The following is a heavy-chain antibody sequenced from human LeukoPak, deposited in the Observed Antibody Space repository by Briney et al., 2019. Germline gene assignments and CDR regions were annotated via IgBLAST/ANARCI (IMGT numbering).Heavy chain of an antibody. D-gene: IGHD3-22*01. J-gene: IGHJ6*03. V-gene: IGHV3-23*01. CDR3: AKGGSDSSGYYSLYYYYYMDV. CDR1: GFTFSSYG. Sequence: GGSLRLSCAAYGFTFSSYGMSWVRQAPGKGLEWVSAISPSGRNTYYADSVKGRFIISRDNSKNMLYLQMSSLRAEDTAVYYCAKGGSDSSGYYSLYYYYYMDVWGKGTTVTISS. CDR2: ISPSGRNT.